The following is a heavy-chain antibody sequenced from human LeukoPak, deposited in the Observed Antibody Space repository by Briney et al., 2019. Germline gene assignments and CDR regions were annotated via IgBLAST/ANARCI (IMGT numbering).Heavy chain of an antibody. CDR2: IYYNGNT. V-gene: IGHV4-59*01. Sequence: SETLSLTCTVSGASISSSYWSWIRQPPGKRLEWIGYIYYNGNTNSNPSLKSRVTISADTSKNQFSLNLSSATAADTAVYYCVRGNYDNRGYSNAFDIWGQGAMATVSS. CDR1: GASISSSY. CDR3: VRGNYDNRGYSNAFDI. J-gene: IGHJ3*02. D-gene: IGHD3-22*01.